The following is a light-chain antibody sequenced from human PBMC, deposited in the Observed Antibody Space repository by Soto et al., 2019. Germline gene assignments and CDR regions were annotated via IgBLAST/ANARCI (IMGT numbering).Light chain of an antibody. Sequence: QSALTQPASVPGSPGQSITISCTGTSSDIGGHTSVPWYQQHPGKAPKLIIYDVSNRPSGVSNRFSGSKSGNTASLTISGLQAADEADYYCCSYTSSNTFVFGTGTKVTVL. CDR2: DVS. CDR3: CSYTSSNTFV. V-gene: IGLV2-14*01. CDR1: SSDIGGHTS. J-gene: IGLJ1*01.